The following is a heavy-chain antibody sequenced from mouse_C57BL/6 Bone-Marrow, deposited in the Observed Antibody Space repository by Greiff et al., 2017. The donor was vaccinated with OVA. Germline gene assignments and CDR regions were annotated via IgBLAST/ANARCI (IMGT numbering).Heavy chain of an antibody. Sequence: QVQLKQSGAELVRPGTSVKVSCKASGYAFTNYLIEWVKQRPGQGLEWIGVINPGSGGTNYNEKFKGKATLTADKSSSTAYMQLSSLTSEDSAVYFCARHDGYDVFAYWGQGTLVTDSA. CDR1: GYAFTNYL. CDR2: INPGSGGT. CDR3: ARHDGYDVFAY. J-gene: IGHJ3*01. V-gene: IGHV1-54*01. D-gene: IGHD2-2*01.